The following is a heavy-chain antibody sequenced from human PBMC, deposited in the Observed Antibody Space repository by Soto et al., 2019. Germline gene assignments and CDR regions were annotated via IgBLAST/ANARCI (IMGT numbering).Heavy chain of an antibody. CDR2: IKHDGNEK. Sequence: EVHLDESGGGSVQPGGSLRLSCVASGFTFSDYWMSWVRQVPGRGPEWLANIKHDGNEKYYVDFVKGRFTISRDNAKNSLFLQMNSLRVEDTAVYYCARGTYHYGSGSPFDYWGQGTLATVSS. D-gene: IGHD3-10*01. J-gene: IGHJ4*02. V-gene: IGHV3-7*04. CDR3: ARGTYHYGSGSPFDY. CDR1: GFTFSDYW.